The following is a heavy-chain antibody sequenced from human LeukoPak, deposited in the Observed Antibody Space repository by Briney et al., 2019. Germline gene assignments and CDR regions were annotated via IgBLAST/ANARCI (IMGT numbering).Heavy chain of an antibody. CDR3: AREYYYYMDV. CDR1: GFTFSSYE. Sequence: PGGSLRLSCAASGFTFSSYEMNWVRQAPGKGLEWVSYISSSGSTIYYADSVKGRFTISRDNAKNSLYLQMNSLRAEDTAVYYCAREYYYYMDVWGKGTTVTISS. CDR2: ISSSGSTI. V-gene: IGHV3-48*03. J-gene: IGHJ6*03.